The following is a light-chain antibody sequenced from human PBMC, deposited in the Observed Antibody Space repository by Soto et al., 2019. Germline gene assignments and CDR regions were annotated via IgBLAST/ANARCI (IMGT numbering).Light chain of an antibody. Sequence: SALTQPPSASGSPGQSVTISCTGTKNDIGVYDFVSWYQHHPGKAPRLIIYEVVQRPSGVPDRFSGSKSGNTASLTVSGLQADDEANYYCSSFKGTNSFVFGTGTKLTVL. CDR2: EVV. CDR3: SSFKGTNSFV. CDR1: KNDIGVYDF. J-gene: IGLJ1*01. V-gene: IGLV2-8*01.